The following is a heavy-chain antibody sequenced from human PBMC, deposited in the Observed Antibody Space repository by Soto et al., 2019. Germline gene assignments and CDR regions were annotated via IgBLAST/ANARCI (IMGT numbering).Heavy chain of an antibody. D-gene: IGHD2-8*01. CDR1: GFTVSSNY. V-gene: IGHV3-53*01. J-gene: IGHJ5*02. CDR3: ARERDGHNPNWFDL. Sequence: GGSLRLSCAVSGFTVSSNYMSWVRQPPGKGPEWVSDIYSGGSTYYAASVKGRFTISRDNSKNTLYLQMNSLRAEDTAVYYCARERDGHNPNWFDLWGQGTLVTVSS. CDR2: IYSGGST.